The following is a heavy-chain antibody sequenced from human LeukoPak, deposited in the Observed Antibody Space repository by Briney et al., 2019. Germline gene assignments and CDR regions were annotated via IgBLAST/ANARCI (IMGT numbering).Heavy chain of an antibody. CDR1: GDSISSGGYY. CDR2: IYFSGTT. Sequence: SETLSLTCTVSGDSISSGGYYWSWIRQPPGKGLEWVGSIYFSGTTIYNPSLKSRATLSVDTTKSQFSLRLSSVTAADTAVYYCARQEQERSSTWTLDSWGQGTLVTVSS. V-gene: IGHV4-39*01. D-gene: IGHD6-13*01. J-gene: IGHJ4*02. CDR3: ARQEQERSSTWTLDS.